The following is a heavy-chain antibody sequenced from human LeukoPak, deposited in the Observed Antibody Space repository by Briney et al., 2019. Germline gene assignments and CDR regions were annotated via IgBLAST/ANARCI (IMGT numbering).Heavy chain of an antibody. CDR3: ATEKWELREDVYFDY. CDR1: GFTFINYA. D-gene: IGHD1-26*01. CDR2: VSGSGDNT. J-gene: IGHJ4*02. V-gene: IGHV3-23*01. Sequence: GGSLRLSCAASGFTFINYAIIWVRQAPGKGREWVSSVSGSGDNTYYAASVKGRFTISRDNSKNTLYLQMNSLRAEDTAVYYCATEKWELREDVYFDYWGQGTLFTVSS.